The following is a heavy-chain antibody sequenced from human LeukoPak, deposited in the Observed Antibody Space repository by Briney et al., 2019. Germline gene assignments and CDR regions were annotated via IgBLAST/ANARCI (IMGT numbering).Heavy chain of an antibody. J-gene: IGHJ6*03. CDR1: GYSISSGYY. CDR2: IYQTGST. D-gene: IGHD3-3*01. Sequence: PSETLSLTCTVSGYSISSGYYWGWIRQPPGKGLEWIGNIYQTGSTYYNPSLKSRVTISVDTSKNQFSLKLSSVTAADTAVYYCARGRRSRFLEWPGYYYMDVWGKGTTVTVSS. V-gene: IGHV4-38-2*02. CDR3: ARGRRSRFLEWPGYYYMDV.